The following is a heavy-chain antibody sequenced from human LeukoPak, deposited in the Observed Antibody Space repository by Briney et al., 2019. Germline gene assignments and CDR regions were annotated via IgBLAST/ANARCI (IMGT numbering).Heavy chain of an antibody. CDR1: GGSISSGNYY. CDR3: ATYDTSGYHYFAY. V-gene: IGHV4-31*03. Sequence: PSQTLSLTCTVSGGSISSGNYYWSWIRQHPGKGLEWIGYIYYSGTTFYNPSLKSRVTISVDTSKNQFSLKLSSVTAADTAVYYCATYDTSGYHYFAYWGQGTLVTVSS. J-gene: IGHJ4*02. D-gene: IGHD3-22*01. CDR2: IYYSGTT.